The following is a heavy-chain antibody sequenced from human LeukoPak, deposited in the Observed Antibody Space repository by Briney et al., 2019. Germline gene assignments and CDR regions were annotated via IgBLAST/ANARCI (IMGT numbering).Heavy chain of an antibody. CDR2: IYPDDSDT. V-gene: IGHV5-51*01. Sequence: GESLKISCKGSGYSFTSYWIGWGRQMPGKGLEWRGIIYPDDSDTRYSPSFQGQVTISADKSITTAYQQWSSLKASGTAMYYCARSAGRGRIDAFDIWGQGTMVIVSA. CDR1: GYSFTSYW. J-gene: IGHJ3*02. CDR3: ARSAGRGRIDAFDI. D-gene: IGHD1-26*01.